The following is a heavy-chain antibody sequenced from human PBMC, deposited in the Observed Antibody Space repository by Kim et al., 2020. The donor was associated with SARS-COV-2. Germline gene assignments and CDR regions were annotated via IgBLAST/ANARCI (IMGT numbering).Heavy chain of an antibody. CDR3: ANGGDMITFGGAPFDY. V-gene: IGHV3-23*01. CDR1: GFTFSSYA. J-gene: IGHJ4*02. CDR2: ISGSSGST. D-gene: IGHD3-16*01. Sequence: GGSLRLSCAASGFTFSSYAMSWVRQAPGKGLEWVSAISGSSGSTYYADSVKGRFTISRDNSKNTLYLQMNSLRAEDTAVYYCANGGDMITFGGAPFDYWGQGTLVTVSS.